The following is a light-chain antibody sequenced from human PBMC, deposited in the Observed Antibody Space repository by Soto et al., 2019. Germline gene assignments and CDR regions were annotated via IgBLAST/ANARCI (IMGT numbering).Light chain of an antibody. Sequence: DIQMTQSPSSMAASVGDKVTITCRASQSISSYLNWYQQKPGKAHKLLSYAASSLQSGVPSRFSSSGSGTDFTLTISSLQPEDFATYYCQQSYSTPPITFGQGTRLENK. J-gene: IGKJ5*01. CDR3: QQSYSTPPIT. V-gene: IGKV1-39*01. CDR2: AAS. CDR1: QSISSY.